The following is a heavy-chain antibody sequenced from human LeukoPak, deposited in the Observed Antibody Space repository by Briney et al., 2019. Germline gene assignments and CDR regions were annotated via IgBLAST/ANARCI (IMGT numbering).Heavy chain of an antibody. CDR2: IYHSGST. D-gene: IGHD1-1*01. CDR1: GYSISSGYY. V-gene: IGHV4-38-2*02. J-gene: IGHJ4*02. CDR3: ARATAGTTLFEGIDY. Sequence: SETLSLTCTVSGYSISSGYYWGWIRQPPGKGLEWIGSIYHSGSTYYNPSLKSRVTISVDTSRNQFSLKLSSVTAADTAVYYCARATAGTTLFEGIDYWGQGTLVTVSS.